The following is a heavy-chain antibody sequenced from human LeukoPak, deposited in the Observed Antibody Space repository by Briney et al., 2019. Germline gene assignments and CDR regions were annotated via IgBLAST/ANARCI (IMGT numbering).Heavy chain of an antibody. CDR3: ASPGIVAAGTDRGFDY. D-gene: IGHD6-13*01. V-gene: IGHV4-59*01. J-gene: IGHJ4*02. CDR2: IYYSGST. Sequence: PSETLSLTCTVSGGSISSYYWSWIRQPPGKGLEWIGFIYYSGSTNYNPSLKSRVTISVDTSKNQFSLKLSSVTAADTAVYYCASPGIVAAGTDRGFDYWGQGTLVTVST. CDR1: GGSISSYY.